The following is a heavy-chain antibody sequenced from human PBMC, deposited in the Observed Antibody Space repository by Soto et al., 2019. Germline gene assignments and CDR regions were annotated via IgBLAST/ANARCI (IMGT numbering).Heavy chain of an antibody. CDR2: ITPYNGNA. CDR3: ARARMFSGAHHDY. D-gene: IGHD1-26*01. CDR1: GYTFTNFG. Sequence: QVHLVQSGAVVENPGASVKVSCKASGYTFTNFGINWVRQAPGQGLEWMGWITPYNGNANYPQKRQDRLTITTDTSTNTPYLELRSLRSDDTAVYFCARARMFSGAHHDYWGQGTRVTVSS. J-gene: IGHJ4*02. V-gene: IGHV1-18*04.